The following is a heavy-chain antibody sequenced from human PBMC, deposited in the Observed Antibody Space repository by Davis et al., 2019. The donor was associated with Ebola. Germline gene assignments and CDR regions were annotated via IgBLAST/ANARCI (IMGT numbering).Heavy chain of an antibody. CDR1: GFTFSSYS. Sequence: GESLKISCAASGFTFSSYSMNWVRQAPGKGLEWVSSISSSSSYIYYADSVKGRFTISRDNAKNSLYLQMNSLRAEDMAVYYCAARYGDYAPIDYWGQGTLVTVSS. V-gene: IGHV3-21*01. CDR2: ISSSSSYI. CDR3: AARYGDYAPIDY. J-gene: IGHJ4*02. D-gene: IGHD4-17*01.